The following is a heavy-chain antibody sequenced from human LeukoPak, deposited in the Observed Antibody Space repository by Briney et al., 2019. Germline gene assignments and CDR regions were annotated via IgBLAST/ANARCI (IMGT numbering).Heavy chain of an antibody. V-gene: IGHV1-2*06. CDR2: INPNSGGT. D-gene: IGHD3-22*01. J-gene: IGHJ4*02. CDR1: GYTFTGHY. Sequence: ASVKVSCKASGYTFTGHYMHWLRQAPGQGLEWMGRINPNSGGTNYAQKFQGRVTMTRDTSISTAYMELSRLRSDDTAVYYCFRTYYYDSSGLDYWGQGTLVTVSS. CDR3: FRTYYYDSSGLDY.